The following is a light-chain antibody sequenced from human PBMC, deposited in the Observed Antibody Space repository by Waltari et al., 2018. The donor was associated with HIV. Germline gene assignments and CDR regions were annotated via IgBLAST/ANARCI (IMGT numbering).Light chain of an antibody. CDR2: GAW. Sequence: EVVLMQSPGTLSLSPGERATLSCRASQTVTTDYFAWYQHKSGQTPRLLIYGAWKRATDIPDRFIGSWSGTDFTLTITRLEPEDFATYYCQQYGDTSVTFGQGTKVEL. J-gene: IGKJ1*01. CDR1: QTVTTDY. CDR3: QQYGDTSVT. V-gene: IGKV3-20*01.